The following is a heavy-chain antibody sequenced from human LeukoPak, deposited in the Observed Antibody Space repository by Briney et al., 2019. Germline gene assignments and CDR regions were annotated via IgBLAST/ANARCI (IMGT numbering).Heavy chain of an antibody. D-gene: IGHD6-13*01. CDR2: IYHSGST. CDR3: ARDTALAAAGTTFDY. V-gene: IGHV4-4*02. CDR1: GGSISSSNW. J-gene: IGHJ4*02. Sequence: SGTLSLTCAVSGGSISSSNWWSWVRQPPGKGLEWIGEIYHSGSTNYNPSLKSRVTISVDKSKNQFSLKLSSVTAADTAVYYCARDTALAAAGTTFDYWGQGTLVTVSS.